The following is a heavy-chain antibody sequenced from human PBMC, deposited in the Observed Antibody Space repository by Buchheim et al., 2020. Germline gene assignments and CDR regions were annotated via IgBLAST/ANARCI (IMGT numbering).Heavy chain of an antibody. Sequence: QVQLQESGPGLVKPSGTLSLTRAVSGGSISSSNWCIWVRQPPGKGLEWIGEISHSGSTNYNPSLKSRVTISLDKSKDQFSLKLSSVTAADTAVYYCAMITKRTAMDVWGQGTT. J-gene: IGHJ6*02. D-gene: IGHD3-16*01. CDR3: AMITKRTAMDV. CDR1: GGSISSSNW. V-gene: IGHV4-4*02. CDR2: ISHSGST.